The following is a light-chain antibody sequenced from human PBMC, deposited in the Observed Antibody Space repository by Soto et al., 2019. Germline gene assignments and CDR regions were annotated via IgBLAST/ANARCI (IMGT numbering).Light chain of an antibody. V-gene: IGKV3-15*01. J-gene: IGKJ1*01. CDR1: QSVSGN. Sequence: EIVMTQSPATLSVSPGERAALSCKASQSVSGNLAWYQQKPGQAPRLLIYGASTRATGIPARFSGSGSGTEFTLTISSLQSEDFAVYYCQQYNNWPPWTFGQGTKVEIK. CDR3: QQYNNWPPWT. CDR2: GAS.